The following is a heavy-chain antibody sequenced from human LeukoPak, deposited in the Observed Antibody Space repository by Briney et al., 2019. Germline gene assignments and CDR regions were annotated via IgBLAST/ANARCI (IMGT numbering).Heavy chain of an antibody. CDR3: AKPAISSRGWYYDY. CDR2: INDSGGST. J-gene: IGHJ4*02. CDR1: GFTFSSYG. Sequence: RAGGTLRLSCAASGFTFSSYGMSWVRQAPGKGLEWVSAINDSGGSTYYADSVKGRFTISRDNSKNTLYLQMNSLRAEDTAVYYCAKPAISSRGWYYDYWGQGTLVTVSS. D-gene: IGHD6-19*01. V-gene: IGHV3-23*01.